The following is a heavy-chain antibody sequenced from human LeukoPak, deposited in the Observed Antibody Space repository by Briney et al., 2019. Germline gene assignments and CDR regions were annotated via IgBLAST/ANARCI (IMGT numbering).Heavy chain of an antibody. J-gene: IGHJ6*03. V-gene: IGHV4-34*01. Sequence: PSETLSLTCAVYGGSFSGYYWSWIRQPPGKGLEWIGEINHSGSTNYNPSLKSRVTISVDTSKNQFSLKLSSVTAADTAVYYCARGRGDSSGWYVVYYYYMDVWGKGTTVTVSS. CDR2: INHSGST. D-gene: IGHD6-19*01. CDR1: GGSFSGYY. CDR3: ARGRGDSSGWYVVYYYYMDV.